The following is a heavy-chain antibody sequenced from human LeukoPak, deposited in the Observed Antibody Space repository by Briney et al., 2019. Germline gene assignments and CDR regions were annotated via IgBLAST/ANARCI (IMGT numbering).Heavy chain of an antibody. CDR1: GFTFSSYA. V-gene: IGHV3-23*01. D-gene: IGHD2-2*03. CDR2: ISGSGPYT. CDR3: AKHGYCSGISCFFDF. Sequence: GGSLRLSCAASGFTFSSYAMSWVRQAPGKGLEWVSGISGSGPYTFYTDSVEGRFTIPRDSSKNTLYLQMNSLRAEDTALYYCAKHGYCSGISCFFDFWGQGTLVTVSS. J-gene: IGHJ4*02.